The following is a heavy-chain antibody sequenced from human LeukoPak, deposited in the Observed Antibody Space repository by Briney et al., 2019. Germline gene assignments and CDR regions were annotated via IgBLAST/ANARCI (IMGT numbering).Heavy chain of an antibody. CDR2: MSFDGDSE. CDR3: ARVFVGAPGLGLDY. J-gene: IGHJ4*02. CDR1: GFTFSTYP. D-gene: IGHD1-26*01. Sequence: GGSLRLSCAASGFTFSTYPMHWVRQAPGKGLEWVAVMSFDGDSEYYSDSVRGRFTVSRDNAKSTLYLQMNSLRAEDTAVYYCARVFVGAPGLGLDYWGQGTLVTVSS. V-gene: IGHV3-30-3*01.